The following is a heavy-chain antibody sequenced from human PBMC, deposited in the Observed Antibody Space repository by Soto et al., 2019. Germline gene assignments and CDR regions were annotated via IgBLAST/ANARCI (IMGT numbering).Heavy chain of an antibody. CDR1: GFTFSSYA. CDR2: ISGSGGST. Sequence: PGGSLRLSCAASGFTFSSYAMSWVRQAPGKGLEWVSAISGSGGSTYYADSVKGRFTISRDNSKNTLYLQMNSLRAEDTAVYYCAKSYYDSSGYYYAAGYWGQGTLVTVSS. CDR3: AKSYYDSSGYYYAAGY. D-gene: IGHD3-22*01. V-gene: IGHV3-23*01. J-gene: IGHJ4*02.